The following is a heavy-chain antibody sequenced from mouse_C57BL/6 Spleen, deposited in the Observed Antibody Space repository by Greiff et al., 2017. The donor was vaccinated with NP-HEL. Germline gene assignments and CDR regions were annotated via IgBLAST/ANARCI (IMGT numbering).Heavy chain of an antibody. CDR2: INYDGSST. Sequence: DVKLVESEGGLVQPGSSMKLSCTASGFTFSDYYMAWVRQVPEKGLEWVANINYDGSSTYYLDSLKSRFIISRDNAKNILYLQMSSLKSEDTATYYCARGGIYYGNPAWFAYWGQGTLVTVSA. D-gene: IGHD2-1*01. J-gene: IGHJ3*01. CDR1: GFTFSDYY. CDR3: ARGGIYYGNPAWFAY. V-gene: IGHV5-16*01.